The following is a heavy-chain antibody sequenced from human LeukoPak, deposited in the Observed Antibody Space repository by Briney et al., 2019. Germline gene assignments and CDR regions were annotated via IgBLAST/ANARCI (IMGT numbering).Heavy chain of an antibody. CDR1: GFTVSSNY. V-gene: IGHV3-23*01. CDR2: ISGSGDSA. CDR3: AKGRSSGGSCVNY. D-gene: IGHD2-15*01. Sequence: GGSLRLSCAASGFTVSSNYMSWVRQAPGKGLEWVSVISGSGDSAYYADSVKGRFTISRDNSKNTLYLQMNSLRAEDTAVYYCAKGRSSGGSCVNYWGQGTLVTVSS. J-gene: IGHJ4*02.